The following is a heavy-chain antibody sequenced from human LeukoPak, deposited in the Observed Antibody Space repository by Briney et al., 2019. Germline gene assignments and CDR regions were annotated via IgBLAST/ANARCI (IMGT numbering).Heavy chain of an antibody. CDR2: IKQDGSEK. J-gene: IGHJ4*02. CDR1: GFTFSSYW. V-gene: IGHV3-7*01. D-gene: IGHD2-2*01. CDR3: ARVTYCSSTSCYYFDY. Sequence: GGSLRLSCAASGFTFSSYWMSWVRQAPGKGLEWVANIKQDGSEKNYVDSVKGRFTISRDNAKNSLYLQMNSLRAEDTAVYYCARVTYCSSTSCYYFDYWGQGTLVTVSS.